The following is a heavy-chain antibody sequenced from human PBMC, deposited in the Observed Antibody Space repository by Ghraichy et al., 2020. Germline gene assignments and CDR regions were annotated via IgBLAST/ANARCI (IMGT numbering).Heavy chain of an antibody. CDR1: GGSISSGAYY. V-gene: IGHV4-31*03. Sequence: SETLSLTCTVSGGSISSGAYYWSWIRQHPGKGLEWVGYIYYSGSSYYNPSLKSRIAISVDTSKNQFSLKLSSVTAADTAVYYCASGKSGGSEKYYYYYYMDVWGKGTTVTVSS. CDR2: IYYSGSS. J-gene: IGHJ6*03. CDR3: ASGKSGGSEKYYYYYYMDV. D-gene: IGHD3-10*01.